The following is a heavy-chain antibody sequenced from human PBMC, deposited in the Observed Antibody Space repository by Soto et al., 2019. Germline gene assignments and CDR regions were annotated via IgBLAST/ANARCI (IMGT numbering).Heavy chain of an antibody. CDR3: AINKGMATIPPY. D-gene: IGHD5-12*01. J-gene: IGHJ4*02. Sequence: QVQLVQSGAEVKKPGSSVKVSCKASGGTFSSYTISWVRQAPGQGLEWMGRIIPILGIANYAQKFQGRVXIXAVXSTSTAYMELSSLRSEDTAVYYCAINKGMATIPPYWGQGTLVTVSS. CDR2: IIPILGIA. CDR1: GGTFSSYT. V-gene: IGHV1-69*02.